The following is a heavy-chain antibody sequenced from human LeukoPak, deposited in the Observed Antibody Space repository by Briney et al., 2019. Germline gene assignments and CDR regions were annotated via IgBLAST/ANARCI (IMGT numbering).Heavy chain of an antibody. D-gene: IGHD3-10*01. Sequence: PSETLSLTCTVSGGSISSYYWSWIRQPPGKGLEWIGYGGSTNYNPSLNSRVTISVDTSKNQFSLKLSSVTAADTAVYYCARTNYGSESGGFGYWGQGTLVTVSS. CDR2: GGST. J-gene: IGHJ4*02. CDR3: ARTNYGSESGGFGY. CDR1: GGSISSYY. V-gene: IGHV4-59*01.